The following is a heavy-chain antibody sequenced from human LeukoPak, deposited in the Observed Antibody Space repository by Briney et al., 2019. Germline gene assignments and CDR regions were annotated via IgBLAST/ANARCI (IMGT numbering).Heavy chain of an antibody. D-gene: IGHD2-2*01. CDR3: ARSPPAPKQFDF. J-gene: IGHJ4*02. CDR2: IFPSGSS. V-gene: IGHV4-4*09. CDR1: DDSFSSHY. Sequence: PSETLSLTCAVSDDSFSSHYWTWIRQPPGKGLEWIGYIFPSGSSNYDPSLKSRVTMSVDTSKNRISLNLYSVIAADTAVYYCARSPPAPKQFDFWGQGILVTVSS.